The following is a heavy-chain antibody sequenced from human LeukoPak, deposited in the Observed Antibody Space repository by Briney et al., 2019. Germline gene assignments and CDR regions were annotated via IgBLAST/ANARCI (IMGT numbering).Heavy chain of an antibody. CDR3: ARPTTVVEN. V-gene: IGHV5-51*01. CDR2: IYPGDSNV. Sequence: GESLKISCKGFGYNFSSYWIGWVRQMPGKGLEWLGFIYPGDSNVRYRSSFEGQVTISADKSIYTAYLQWSSLKASDTAMYYCARPTTVVENWGQGTLVTVSS. D-gene: IGHD4-23*01. J-gene: IGHJ4*02. CDR1: GYNFSSYW.